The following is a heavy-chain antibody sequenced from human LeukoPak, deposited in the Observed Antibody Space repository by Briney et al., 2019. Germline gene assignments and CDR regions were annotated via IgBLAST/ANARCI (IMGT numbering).Heavy chain of an antibody. V-gene: IGHV4-31*03. Sequence: SETLSLTCTVSGGSLSSGGYYWRWLRQHPGRGREGLGYIYYSGSTYYNPSRKSRVTISVDTSKNQFSLKLSSVTAADPAVYYCAREGLYSSSSSRYYYYGMDVWGQGTTVTVSS. D-gene: IGHD6-6*01. CDR1: GGSLSSGGYY. CDR2: IYYSGST. J-gene: IGHJ6*02. CDR3: AREGLYSSSSSRYYYYGMDV.